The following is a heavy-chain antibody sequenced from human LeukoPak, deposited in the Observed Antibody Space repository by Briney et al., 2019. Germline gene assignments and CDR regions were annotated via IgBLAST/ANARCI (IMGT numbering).Heavy chain of an antibody. CDR1: GFTFSSYT. Sequence: GGSLRLSCAASGFTFSSYTMNWVRQAPGKGLEWVSSISSSSNYIYYADSMKGRFTISRDNAKNSLYLQMDSLRAEDTAVYYCARVYYDSSGSTGGDAFDIWGQGTMVTVSS. D-gene: IGHD3-22*01. CDR2: ISSSSNYI. V-gene: IGHV3-21*01. J-gene: IGHJ3*02. CDR3: ARVYYDSSGSTGGDAFDI.